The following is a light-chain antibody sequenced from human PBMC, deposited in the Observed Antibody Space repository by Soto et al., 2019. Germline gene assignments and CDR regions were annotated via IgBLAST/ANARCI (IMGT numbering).Light chain of an antibody. Sequence: DIQMTQSPSTLSASVGDRVTITCRASQNINRWLAWYRQKPGKAPELLIYDASSLKDGVPSRFSGSGSGTEFTFTISSLQPDDFATYFCQQYNNDLWTFGQGTKVEI. J-gene: IGKJ1*01. CDR3: QQYNNDLWT. CDR2: DAS. V-gene: IGKV1-5*01. CDR1: QNINRW.